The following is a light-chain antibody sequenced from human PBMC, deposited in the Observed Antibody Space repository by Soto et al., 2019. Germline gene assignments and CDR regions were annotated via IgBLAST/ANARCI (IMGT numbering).Light chain of an antibody. Sequence: QSALTQPASVSGSPGQSITISCTGTSSDVGAYNHVSWYQQHPGKVPKVMIYEVNNRPSGVSNLVSASKSGNTASLTISGLQAEDEATYYCSSFTSGGTWVFGGGTKVTVL. J-gene: IGLJ3*02. CDR2: EVN. CDR1: SSDVGAYNH. CDR3: SSFTSGGTWV. V-gene: IGLV2-14*03.